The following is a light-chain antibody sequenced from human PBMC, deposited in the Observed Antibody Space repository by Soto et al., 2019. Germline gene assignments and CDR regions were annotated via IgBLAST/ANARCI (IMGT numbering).Light chain of an antibody. J-gene: IGLJ1*01. CDR1: SSDVGDYNY. V-gene: IGLV2-14*01. CDR2: DVT. Sequence: QSALTQPAFVSGSPGQSITISCTGSSSDVGDYNYVAWYQQHPDKAPKLMIFDVTSRPSGVSNRFSGSKSGSTASLTISGLQAEDEADYFCSSYSSSGTLYVFGTGTKVTVL. CDR3: SSYSSSGTLYV.